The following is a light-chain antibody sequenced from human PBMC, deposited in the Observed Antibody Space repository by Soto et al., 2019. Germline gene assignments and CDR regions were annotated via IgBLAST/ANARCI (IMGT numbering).Light chain of an antibody. CDR2: EVN. CDR3: KSYDGSNTDV. CDR1: SSDVGGYDY. Sequence: QSALTQPASVSGSPGQSITISCTGTSSDVGGYDYVSWYQLHPGKAPKLMVFEVNNRPSGVSYRFSGSKSGNTASLTISGLQAEDEADYFCKSYDGSNTDVFGSGTKGTV. V-gene: IGLV2-14*01. J-gene: IGLJ1*01.